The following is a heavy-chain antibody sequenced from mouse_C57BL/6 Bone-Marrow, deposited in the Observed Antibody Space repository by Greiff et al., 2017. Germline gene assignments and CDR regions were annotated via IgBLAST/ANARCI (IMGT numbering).Heavy chain of an antibody. CDR1: GFTFSSYA. V-gene: IGHV5-9-1*02. D-gene: IGHD1-1*01. CDR3: TRENYGSSPFAY. J-gene: IGHJ3*01. CDR2: ISSGGDYI. Sequence: EVQRVESGEGLVKPGGSLKLSCAASGFTFSSYAMSWVRQTPEKRLEWVAYISSGGDYIYYADTVKGRFTISRDNAKNTLYLQMSSLKSEDTAMYYCTRENYGSSPFAYWGQGTLVTVSA.